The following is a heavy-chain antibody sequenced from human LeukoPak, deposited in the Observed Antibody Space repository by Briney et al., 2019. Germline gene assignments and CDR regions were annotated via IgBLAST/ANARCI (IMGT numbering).Heavy chain of an antibody. V-gene: IGHV3-23*01. CDR2: ISGSGTVT. J-gene: IGHJ6*02. CDR1: GFTFSNYA. D-gene: IGHD6-13*01. Sequence: GGSLRLSCAPSGFTFSNYAMDWVRRAPGKGLEWVAAISGSGTVTYYVDSVKGRFTISRDNSKKTLNLQMNSLRVDDTAVYYCAKGHSSWDYHGMDVWGQGTTVTDSS. CDR3: AKGHSSWDYHGMDV.